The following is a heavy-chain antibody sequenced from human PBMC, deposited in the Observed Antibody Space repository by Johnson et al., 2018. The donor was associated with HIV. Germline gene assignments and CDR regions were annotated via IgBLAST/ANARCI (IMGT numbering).Heavy chain of an antibody. CDR3: ARGLRSGIVVVYDAFDI. Sequence: QMLLVESGGGLVKPGGSLRLSCAASGFTFSDYYMSWIRQAPGKGLEWVSYITSTGITVYYAASVKGRFTISRDNAKNSVYLQMNSLRAEDTAVYYCARGLRSGIVVVYDAFDIWGQGTMVTVSS. D-gene: IGHD3-22*01. CDR2: ITSTGITV. J-gene: IGHJ3*02. V-gene: IGHV3-11*01. CDR1: GFTFSDYY.